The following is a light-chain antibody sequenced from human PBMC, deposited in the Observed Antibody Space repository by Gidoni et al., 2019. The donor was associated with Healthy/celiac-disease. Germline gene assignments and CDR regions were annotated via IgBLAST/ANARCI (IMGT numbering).Light chain of an antibody. CDR1: SSNIGAGYY. V-gene: IGLV1-40*01. CDR2: GNS. J-gene: IGLJ3*02. CDR3: QSYDSSLSGPWV. Sequence: QSVLTQPPSVSGAPGQRVTISCTWSSSNIGAGYYVHWYQQLPGTAPKLLIYGNSNRPSGVPDRFSGSKSGTSASLAITGLQAEDEADYYCQSYDSSLSGPWVFGGGTKLTVL.